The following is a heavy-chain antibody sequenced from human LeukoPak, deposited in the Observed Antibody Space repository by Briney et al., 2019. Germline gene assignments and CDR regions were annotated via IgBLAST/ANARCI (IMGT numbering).Heavy chain of an antibody. CDR2: ISGSGGST. Sequence: GGSLRLSCAASGLTFSSYAMSWVRQAPGEGLEWGSAISGSGGSTYYADSVKGRFTISRDNSKNTLYLQMNSLRAEDTAVYYCAKIRIGPYYYYGMDVWGQGTTVTVSS. CDR1: GLTFSSYA. J-gene: IGHJ6*02. D-gene: IGHD2-15*01. V-gene: IGHV3-23*01. CDR3: AKIRIGPYYYYGMDV.